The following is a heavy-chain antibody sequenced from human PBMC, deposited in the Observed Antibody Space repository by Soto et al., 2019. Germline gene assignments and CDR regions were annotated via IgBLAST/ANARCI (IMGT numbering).Heavy chain of an antibody. Sequence: GGSLRLSCAASGFTFSSYGMHWVRQAPGKGLEWVAVIWYDGSNKYYADSVKGRFTISRDNSKNTLYLQMNSLRAEDTAVYYCARELGYCSGGSCSTVGPLDYWGQGTLVTVSS. D-gene: IGHD2-15*01. V-gene: IGHV3-33*01. J-gene: IGHJ4*02. CDR3: ARELGYCSGGSCSTVGPLDY. CDR1: GFTFSSYG. CDR2: IWYDGSNK.